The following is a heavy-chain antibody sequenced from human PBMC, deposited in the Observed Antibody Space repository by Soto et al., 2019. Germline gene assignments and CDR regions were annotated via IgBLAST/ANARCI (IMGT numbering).Heavy chain of an antibody. CDR1: GFTFSSYS. CDR2: ITGSGGNT. CDR3: AKVHLGSSWFSDLLF. J-gene: IGHJ4*02. D-gene: IGHD6-13*01. V-gene: IGHV3-23*01. Sequence: EVQLLQSGGGSVQPGGSLRLSCAASGFTFSSYSMTWVRQAPGKGLQWVSSITGSGGNTYYRDSVKGRFTISRDNSKNTVDLQLNGLRAEDTALYYCAKVHLGSSWFSDLLFWGQGARVTVSS.